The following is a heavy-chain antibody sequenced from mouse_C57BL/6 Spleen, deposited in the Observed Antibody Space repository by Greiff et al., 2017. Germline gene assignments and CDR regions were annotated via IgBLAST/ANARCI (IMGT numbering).Heavy chain of an antibody. CDR1: GYAFSSSW. J-gene: IGHJ1*03. Sequence: QVQLQQPGPELVKPGASVKISCKASGYAFSSSWMNWVKQRPGKGLEWIGRIYPGDGDTNYNGKFKGKATLTADKSSSTAYMQLSSLTSEDSAVYFCARSDYYGSSYWYFDVWGTGTTVTVSS. CDR2: IYPGDGDT. V-gene: IGHV1-82*01. CDR3: ARSDYYGSSYWYFDV. D-gene: IGHD1-1*01.